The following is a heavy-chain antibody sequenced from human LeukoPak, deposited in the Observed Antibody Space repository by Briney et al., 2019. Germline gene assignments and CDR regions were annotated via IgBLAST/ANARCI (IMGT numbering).Heavy chain of an antibody. CDR1: GGSISSSNW. J-gene: IGHJ5*02. V-gene: IGHV4-4*02. CDR3: ARDLGGSRGWFDP. D-gene: IGHD3-10*01. Sequence: PSETLSLTCAVSGGSISSSNWWSWVRQPPGKGLEWIGEIYHSGSTNYNPSLRSRITISVDKSKNHFSLRLTSVTAADTAVYYCARDLGGSRGWFDPWGQGTLVTVSS. CDR2: IYHSGST.